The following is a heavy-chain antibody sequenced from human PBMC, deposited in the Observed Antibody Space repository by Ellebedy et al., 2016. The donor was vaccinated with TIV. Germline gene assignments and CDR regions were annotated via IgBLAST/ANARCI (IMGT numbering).Heavy chain of an antibody. V-gene: IGHV4-61*03. Sequence: MPSETLSLTCTVSGGSVSSGSYYHSWIRQPPGKTLEWIGFIYSSGATNYNPSPGGRVTISVDSSKNHVSLQVRSLTAADTAVYFCARSRHMTTVTYWGQGSLVTVS. J-gene: IGHJ4*02. D-gene: IGHD4-17*01. CDR1: GGSVSSGSYY. CDR2: IYSSGAT. CDR3: ARSRHMTTVTY.